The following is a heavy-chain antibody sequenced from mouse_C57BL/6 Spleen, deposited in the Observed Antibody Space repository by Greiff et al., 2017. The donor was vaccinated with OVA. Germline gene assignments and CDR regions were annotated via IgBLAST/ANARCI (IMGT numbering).Heavy chain of an antibody. J-gene: IGHJ2*01. V-gene: IGHV5-16*02. CDR1: GFTFSDYY. CDR2: INYDGSST. CDR3: ARRHGSSYYYFDY. Sequence: EVKLMESEGGLVQPGSSMKLSCTASGFTFSDYYMAWVRQVPEKGLEWVANINYDGSSTYYLDSLKSRFIISRDNAKNILYLQLSSLKSEDTATYYCARRHGSSYYYFDYWGQGTTLTVSS. D-gene: IGHD1-1*01.